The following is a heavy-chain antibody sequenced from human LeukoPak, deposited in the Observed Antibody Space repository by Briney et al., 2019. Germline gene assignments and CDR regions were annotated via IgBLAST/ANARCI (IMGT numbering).Heavy chain of an antibody. CDR2: ISYDGSNK. J-gene: IGHJ4*02. CDR1: GFTFSSYA. Sequence: QPGGSLRLSCAASGFTFSSYAKHWVRQAPGKGLEWVAVISYDGSNKYYADSVKGRFTISRDNSKNTLYLQMNSLRAEDTAVYYCAREGGQQLVYPLYFDYWGQGTLVTVSS. CDR3: AREGGQQLVYPLYFDY. D-gene: IGHD6-13*01. V-gene: IGHV3-30-3*01.